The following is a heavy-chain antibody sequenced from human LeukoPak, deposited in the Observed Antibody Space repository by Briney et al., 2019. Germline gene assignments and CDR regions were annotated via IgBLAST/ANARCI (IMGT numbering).Heavy chain of an antibody. J-gene: IGHJ3*02. CDR1: GFTFSSYW. CDR3: ARSPLVSGAARITMVRGVIRSDAFDI. D-gene: IGHD3-10*01. V-gene: IGHV3-7*01. CDR2: IKQDGSEK. Sequence: GGSLRLSCAASGFTFSSYWMSWVRQAPGKGLEWVANIKQDGSEKYYVDSVKGRFTISRDNAKNSLYLQMNSLRAEDTAVYYCARSPLVSGAARITMVRGVIRSDAFDIWGQGTMVTVSS.